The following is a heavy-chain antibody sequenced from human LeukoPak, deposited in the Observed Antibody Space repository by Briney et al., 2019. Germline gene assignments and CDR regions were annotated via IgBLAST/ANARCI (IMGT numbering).Heavy chain of an antibody. CDR1: GYTLTELS. J-gene: IGHJ6*03. CDR3: ATYHALGKDYYMDV. D-gene: IGHD3-16*02. Sequence: ASVKVSCKVSGYTLTELSMHWVRQAPGKGLEWMGGFDPEDGETIYAQKFQGRVTMTEDTSTDTAYMELSSLRSEDTAVYYCATYHALGKDYYMDVWGKGTTVTVSS. V-gene: IGHV1-24*01. CDR2: FDPEDGET.